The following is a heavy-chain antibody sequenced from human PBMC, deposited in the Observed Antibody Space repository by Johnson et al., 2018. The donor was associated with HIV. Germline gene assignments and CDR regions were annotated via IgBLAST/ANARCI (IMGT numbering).Heavy chain of an antibody. CDR3: AKHSSSWYDDAFDI. CDR2: IYSGGST. J-gene: IGHJ3*02. D-gene: IGHD6-13*01. V-gene: IGHV3-66*04. CDR1: GFTVSRNY. Sequence: MQLVESGGGLVQPGGSLRLSCAASGFTVSRNYMNWVRQAPGKGLEWVSVIYSGGSTYYADSVKGRFTISRDNSKNTLNLQMNSLRVEDTAVYYCAKHSSSWYDDAFDIWGQGTMVTVSS.